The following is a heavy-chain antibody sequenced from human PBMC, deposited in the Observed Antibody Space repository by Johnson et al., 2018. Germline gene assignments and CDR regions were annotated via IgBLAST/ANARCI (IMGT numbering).Heavy chain of an antibody. D-gene: IGHD4-23*01. Sequence: QVQLQESGGGVVQPGRSLRLSCAASGFIFSNYAMHWVRQPPGKGLEWVALISYDETNKYYADPVKGRFTLSRNNSKNIVYLKMNSLRAEDTAVYYFANPRYGGHQYFQSWGQVTQVTVSS. CDR1: GFIFSNYA. V-gene: IGHV3-30-3*01. J-gene: IGHJ1*01. CDR3: ANPRYGGHQYFQS. CDR2: ISYDETNK.